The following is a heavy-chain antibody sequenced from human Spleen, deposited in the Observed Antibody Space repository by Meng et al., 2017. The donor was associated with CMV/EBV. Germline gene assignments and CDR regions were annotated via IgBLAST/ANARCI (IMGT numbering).Heavy chain of an antibody. Sequence: GESLKISCAASGFTFTTYSMNWVRQAPGQGLEWVASISSSGSYINYADSVKGRFTVSRDSAQNSLYLQMKSLRGEDTAVYYCARDSGSYGYWGQGTLVTVSS. CDR1: GFTFTTYS. J-gene: IGHJ4*02. V-gene: IGHV3-21*01. CDR2: ISSSGSYI. D-gene: IGHD1-26*01. CDR3: ARDSGSYGY.